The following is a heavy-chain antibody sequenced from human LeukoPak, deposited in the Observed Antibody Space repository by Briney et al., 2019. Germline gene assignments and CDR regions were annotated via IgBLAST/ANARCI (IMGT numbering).Heavy chain of an antibody. CDR1: GGSLSGYY. CDR2: INHSGST. J-gene: IGHJ4*02. D-gene: IGHD3-16*02. CDR3: ARRSYYDYVWGSYRYTGHFDY. Sequence: SETLSLTCAVYGGSLSGYYWSWIRQPPGKGLEWIGEINHSGSTNYNPSLKSRVTISVDTSKNQFSLKLSSVTAADTAVYYCARRSYYDYVWGSYRYTGHFDYWGQGTLVTVSS. V-gene: IGHV4-34*01.